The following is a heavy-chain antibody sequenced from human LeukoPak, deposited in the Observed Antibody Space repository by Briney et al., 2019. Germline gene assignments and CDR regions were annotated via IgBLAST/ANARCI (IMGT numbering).Heavy chain of an antibody. CDR3: AKDGSWSCTD. D-gene: IGHD2-8*02. J-gene: IGHJ4*02. Sequence: GGSLRLSCAASGFTFSSYAMHWVRQGPGKGLEWVAYIAHHGSNKYYAGSVKGRFTISRDNSKRTLYLQMNNLRADDTAVYYCAKDGSWSCTDWGQGALVTVSS. CDR1: GFTFSSYA. CDR2: IAHHGSNK. V-gene: IGHV3-30*02.